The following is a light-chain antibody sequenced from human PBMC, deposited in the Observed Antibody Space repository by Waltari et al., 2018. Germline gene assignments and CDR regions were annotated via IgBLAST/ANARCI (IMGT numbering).Light chain of an antibody. CDR1: QNIATY. Sequence: EIVLTQSPGTLSLSPGETATLSCRASQNIATYIAWFQQRPGQAPRLLIYDSSNRAPGIPARFSGSGSGTDFTLTITSLEAEDFGIYYCQQHNNWPMYTFGQGTKLEIK. V-gene: IGKV3-11*01. CDR3: QQHNNWPMYT. J-gene: IGKJ2*01. CDR2: DSS.